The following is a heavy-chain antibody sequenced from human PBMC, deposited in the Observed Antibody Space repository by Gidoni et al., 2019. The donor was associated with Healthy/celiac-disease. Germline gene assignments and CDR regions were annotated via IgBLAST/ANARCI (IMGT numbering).Heavy chain of an antibody. J-gene: IGHJ4*02. CDR1: GFTFRSYA. CDR2: ISGSGGST. V-gene: IGHV3-23*01. D-gene: IGHD3-22*01. CDR3: AKAPYYYDSSGYYDY. Sequence: EVQLLESGGGLVQPGGSLRLSCAASGFTFRSYAMSWVRQAPGKGLEWVSAISGSGGSTYYADSVKGRFTISRDNSKNTLYLQMNSLRAEDTAVYYCAKAPYYYDSSGYYDYWGQGTLVTVSS.